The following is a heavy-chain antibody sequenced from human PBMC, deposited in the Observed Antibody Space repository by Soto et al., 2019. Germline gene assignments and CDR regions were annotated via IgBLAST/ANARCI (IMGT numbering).Heavy chain of an antibody. CDR3: ARDLADIVVVPAAMPGYYYYYGMDV. V-gene: IGHV3-30-3*01. CDR1: GFTFSSYA. Sequence: QVQLVESGGGVVQPGRSLRLSCAASGFTFSSYAMHWVRQAPGKGLEWVAVISYDGSNKYYADSVKGRFTISRDNSKKKLYLQMNSIRAEDTAVYYCARDLADIVVVPAAMPGYYYYYGMDVWGPGTTVTVSS. CDR2: ISYDGSNK. D-gene: IGHD2-2*01. J-gene: IGHJ6*02.